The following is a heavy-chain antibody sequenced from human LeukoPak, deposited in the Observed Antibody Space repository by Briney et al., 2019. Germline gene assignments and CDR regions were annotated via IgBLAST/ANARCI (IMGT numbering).Heavy chain of an antibody. CDR3: ARPSINDYGDFGY. D-gene: IGHD4-17*01. Sequence: GGSLRLSCAASGFTFSTYNMHWVRQAPGKGLEWVSSISGTSRSTYIYYADSVKGRFTISRDNAENSLNLQMNSLRAEDTAVYYCARPSINDYGDFGYWGQGTLVTVSS. CDR2: ISGTSRSTYI. J-gene: IGHJ4*02. V-gene: IGHV3-21*01. CDR1: GFTFSTYN.